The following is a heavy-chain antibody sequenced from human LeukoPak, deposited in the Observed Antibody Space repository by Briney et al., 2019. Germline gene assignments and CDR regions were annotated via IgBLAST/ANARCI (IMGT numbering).Heavy chain of an antibody. V-gene: IGHV3-11*04. D-gene: IGHD3-10*01. CDR2: ISNSGTTI. J-gene: IGHJ4*02. CDR3: ARTTFYHDSGSPRPTYYFDY. CDR1: GFIFSNYY. Sequence: GGSLRLSCAASGFIFSNYYMTWVRQAPGKGLEWVSYISNSGTTIDYAESVKGRFTIYRDKAKNSLYLQMNSLRAEDTAVYYCARTTFYHDSGSPRPTYYFDYWGQGTLVTVSS.